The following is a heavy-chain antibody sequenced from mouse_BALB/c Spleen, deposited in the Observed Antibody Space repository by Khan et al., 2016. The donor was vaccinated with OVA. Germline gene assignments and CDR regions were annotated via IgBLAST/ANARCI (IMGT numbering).Heavy chain of an antibody. CDR2: IWSDGIT. CDR1: GFSLTSYG. V-gene: IGHV2-6*02. J-gene: IGHJ4*01. Sequence: QVQLKESGPGLVAPSQSLSITCTVSGFSLTSYGVLWVRQPPGKGLEWLVVIWSDGITTYNSTLKSRLSISKDNSKSQVFLKMNSLQTDDTAMYYCARSDFYAMDYWGQGTSVTVSS. CDR3: ARSDFYAMDY.